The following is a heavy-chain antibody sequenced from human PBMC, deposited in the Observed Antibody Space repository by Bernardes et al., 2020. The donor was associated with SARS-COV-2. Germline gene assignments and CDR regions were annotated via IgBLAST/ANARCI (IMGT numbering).Heavy chain of an antibody. CDR2: VYYSGST. D-gene: IGHD1-20*01. J-gene: IGHJ5*02. Sequence: SETLSLTCAVSDGSVSSNSYSWGWIRQPKGKGLEWIGSVYYSGSTFYNPSLKTRLTMSVDTYRNQFSLRLTSVTAADTAVYYCAAVGYNWNRNLNYLESWGQGTPVTVSS. V-gene: IGHV4-39*01. CDR3: AAVGYNWNRNLNYLES. CDR1: DGSVSSNSYS.